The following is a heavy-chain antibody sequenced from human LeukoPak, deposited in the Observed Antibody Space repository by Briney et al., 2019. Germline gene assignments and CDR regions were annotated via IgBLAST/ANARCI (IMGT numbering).Heavy chain of an antibody. CDR2: ISGSGGST. Sequence: GGSLRLSCAASGFTFSSYAMSWVRQAPGKGLEWVSAISGSGGSTYYADSVKGRFTISRDNSKNTLYLQMNSLRAEDTAVYYCAKGYFDWFSLLASVYYYYYFDYWGQGTLVTVSS. J-gene: IGHJ4*02. V-gene: IGHV3-23*01. CDR3: AKGYFDWFSLLASVYYYYYFDY. D-gene: IGHD3-9*01. CDR1: GFTFSSYA.